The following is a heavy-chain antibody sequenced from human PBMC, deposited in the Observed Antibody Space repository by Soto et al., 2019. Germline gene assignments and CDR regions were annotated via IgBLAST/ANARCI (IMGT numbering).Heavy chain of an antibody. CDR1: GFTFSSYG. CDR2: ISYDGSNK. J-gene: IGHJ4*02. CDR3: ARADIAAAGTFDY. Sequence: GGSLRLSCAASGFTFSSYGMHWVRQAPGKGLEWVAVISYDGSNKYYADSVKGRFTISRDNSKNTLYLQMNSLRAEDTAVYYCARADIAAAGTFDYWGQGTLVTVSS. V-gene: IGHV3-30*03. D-gene: IGHD6-13*01.